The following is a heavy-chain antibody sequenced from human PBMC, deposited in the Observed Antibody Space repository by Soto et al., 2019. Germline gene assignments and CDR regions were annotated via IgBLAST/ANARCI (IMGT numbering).Heavy chain of an antibody. CDR1: GFTFSAFA. CDR2: ISEGGGTP. CDR3: AKRNRYYFES. V-gene: IGHV3-23*01. J-gene: IGHJ4*02. Sequence: GGSLRLSCAASGFTFSAFAMSWVRQAPGKGLEWGSTISEGGGTPFYADSVKGRFTISRDNSKNTLHLQMTTLRAEDTAVYFCAKRNRYYFESWGQGSLVTVSS.